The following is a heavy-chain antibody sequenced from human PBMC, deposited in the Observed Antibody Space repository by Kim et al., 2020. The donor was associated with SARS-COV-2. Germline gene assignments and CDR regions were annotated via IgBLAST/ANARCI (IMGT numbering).Heavy chain of an antibody. D-gene: IGHD3-22*01. J-gene: IGHJ3*02. CDR3: ARDRLPTGSSWYYYDRSGYYRYAFDI. CDR1: GFTFSSYW. V-gene: IGHV3-74*01. Sequence: GGSLRLSCAASGFTFSSYWMHWVRQGPGKGLVWVSRINSDESSTSYADSVQGRFTISRDNAKNTLYLQMNSLRAEDTAVYYCARDRLPTGSSWYYYDRSGYYRYAFDIWGQGTMVTVSS. CDR2: INSDESST.